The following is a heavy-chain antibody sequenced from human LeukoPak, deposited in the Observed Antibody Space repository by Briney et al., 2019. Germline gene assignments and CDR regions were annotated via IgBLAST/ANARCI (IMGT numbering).Heavy chain of an antibody. CDR3: ASHNYSSTGRFDY. V-gene: IGHV4-59*08. CDR2: IYYSGST. CDR1: GGSISSYY. Sequence: SETLSLTCTVSGGSISSYYWSWIRQPPGKGLEWIGYIYYSGSTYYNPSLKSRVTISVDTSKNQFSLKLSSVTAADTAVYYCASHNYSSTGRFDYWGQGTLVTVSS. J-gene: IGHJ4*02. D-gene: IGHD6-13*01.